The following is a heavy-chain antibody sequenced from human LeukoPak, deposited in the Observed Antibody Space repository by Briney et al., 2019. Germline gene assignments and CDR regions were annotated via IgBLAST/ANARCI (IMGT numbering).Heavy chain of an antibody. CDR3: ARHGPYCSSTSCYFIV. CDR2: IYRGGTT. V-gene: IGHV4-38-2*01. J-gene: IGHJ4*02. CDR1: GFTFSDYY. Sequence: MTGGSLRLSCAASGFTFSDYYMSWIRQPPGKGLEWIGSIYRGGTTHYNPSLKSRVTLSVDTSKNQFSLKLNSVTAADTAVYYCARHGPYCSSTSCYFIVWGQGTLVTVSS. D-gene: IGHD2-2*01.